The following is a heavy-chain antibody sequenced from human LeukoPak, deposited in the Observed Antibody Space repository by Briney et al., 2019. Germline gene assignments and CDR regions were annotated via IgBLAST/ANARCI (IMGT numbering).Heavy chain of an antibody. V-gene: IGHV3-23*01. CDR2: ISGSDYHI. D-gene: IGHD5-18*01. CDR1: GFTFSTYA. Sequence: GGSLRLSCAASGFTFSTYAMSWVRQAPGKGLEWVSIISGSDYHIYYADSVKGRFTISRDNSKNTLYLHMNGLRAEDTAVYYCANDPIDSYGRWGQGTPVTVSS. CDR3: ANDPIDSYGR. J-gene: IGHJ4*03.